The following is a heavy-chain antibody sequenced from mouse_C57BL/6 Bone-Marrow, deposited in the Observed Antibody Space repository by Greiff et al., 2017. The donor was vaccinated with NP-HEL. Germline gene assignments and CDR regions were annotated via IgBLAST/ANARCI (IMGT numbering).Heavy chain of an antibody. J-gene: IGHJ4*01. CDR3: ASYDYDEDY. Sequence: EVHLVESGPGLVKPSQSLSLTCSVTGYSITSGYYWNWIRQFPGNKLEWMGYISYDGSNNYNPSLKNRISITRDTSKNQFFLKLNSVTTEDTATYYCASYDYDEDYWGQGTSVTVSS. CDR1: GYSITSGYY. CDR2: ISYDGSN. D-gene: IGHD2-4*01. V-gene: IGHV3-6*01.